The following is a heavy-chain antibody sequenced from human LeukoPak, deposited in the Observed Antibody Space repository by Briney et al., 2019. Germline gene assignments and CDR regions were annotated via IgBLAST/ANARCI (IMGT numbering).Heavy chain of an antibody. D-gene: IGHD6-13*01. J-gene: IGHJ4*02. CDR3: AKGAYSSSWYRFDC. Sequence: GGSLRLSCAASGFTFDDYAMHWVRQAPGKGLEWVSGISWNSGNIVYADSVKGRFTISRDNAKNSLYLQMNSLRAEDTALYYCAKGAYSSSWYRFDCWGQGTLVTVSS. CDR2: ISWNSGNI. CDR1: GFTFDDYA. V-gene: IGHV3-9*01.